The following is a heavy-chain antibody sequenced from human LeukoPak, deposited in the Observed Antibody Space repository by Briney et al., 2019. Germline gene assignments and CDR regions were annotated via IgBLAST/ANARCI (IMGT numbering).Heavy chain of an antibody. CDR2: ISGSGGNT. D-gene: IGHD1/OR15-1a*01. CDR3: AKDRWNNCGSFDY. J-gene: IGHJ4*02. Sequence: GGSLRLSCAASGFTFSSYAMSWVRQAPGKGLEWISAISGSGGNTYYADSEKGRFTISRDNSKNTLYLQLNSLRADDTALYYCAKDRWNNCGSFDYWGQGTLVTVSS. V-gene: IGHV3-23*01. CDR1: GFTFSSYA.